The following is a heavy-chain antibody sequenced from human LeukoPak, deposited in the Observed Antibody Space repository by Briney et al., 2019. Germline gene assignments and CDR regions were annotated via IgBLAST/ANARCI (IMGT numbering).Heavy chain of an antibody. Sequence: SVKVSCKASGGTFSSYAISWVRQAPGQGLEWMGGIIPIFGTANYAQKFQGRVTMTADTSSSTAYMELRSLRSDDTAVYYCARDENYGIFFNVDYWGQGTLVTVSS. J-gene: IGHJ4*02. V-gene: IGHV1-69*06. CDR1: GGTFSSYA. CDR2: IIPIFGTA. D-gene: IGHD4-17*01. CDR3: ARDENYGIFFNVDY.